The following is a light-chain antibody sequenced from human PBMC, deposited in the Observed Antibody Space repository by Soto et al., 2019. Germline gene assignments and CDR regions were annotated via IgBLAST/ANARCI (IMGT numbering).Light chain of an antibody. J-gene: IGKJ5*01. Sequence: AIQLTQSPSSLSASVGDRVTITCRASQGISSVLAWYQQKPGKAPKLLIYDASSLESGVPSRFSGSGSGTDFTLTISSLQPEDFATYYCQQFNNYPQITFGQGTRLEIK. V-gene: IGKV1D-13*01. CDR3: QQFNNYPQIT. CDR2: DAS. CDR1: QGISSV.